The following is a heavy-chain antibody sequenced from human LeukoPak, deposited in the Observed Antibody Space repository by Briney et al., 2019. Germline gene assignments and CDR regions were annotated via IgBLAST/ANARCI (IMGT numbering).Heavy chain of an antibody. CDR3: AKAKWVVLGEYFQH. J-gene: IGHJ1*01. V-gene: IGHV3-30*02. CDR1: LFTFSSYG. D-gene: IGHD6-19*01. CDR2: IRLDGGNK. Sequence: GGALRLSYASSLFTFSSYGMHWGRQPPGRGLEGVAFIRLDGGNKYYADSVKGQFTITSENSKNKRYRQMNSLSAEATDVYYCAKAKWVVLGEYFQHWGQGTLVTVSS.